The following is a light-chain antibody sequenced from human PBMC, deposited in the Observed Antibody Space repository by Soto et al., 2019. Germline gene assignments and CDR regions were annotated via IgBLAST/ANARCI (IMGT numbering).Light chain of an antibody. Sequence: DIQMTQSPYTLSASVGDRVTITCRASQSLSSWVAWYKQKPGKAPNLLLYKASRLESGVPSRFSGSGSGTEFPLPISSLQPDDVATYYCQQYNSFPYTFGQGTKLEIK. CDR1: QSLSSW. CDR3: QQYNSFPYT. J-gene: IGKJ2*01. V-gene: IGKV1-5*03. CDR2: KAS.